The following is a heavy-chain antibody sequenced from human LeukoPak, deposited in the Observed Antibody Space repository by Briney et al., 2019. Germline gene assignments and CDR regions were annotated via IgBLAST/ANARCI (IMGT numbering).Heavy chain of an antibody. V-gene: IGHV3-23*01. CDR1: GFTFSSYA. Sequence: SGGSLRLSCAASGFTFSSYAMSWVRQAPGKGLEWVSAISGSGGSTYYADSVKGRFTISRDNSKNTLYLQMNSLRAEDTAVYYCAKSHGYSYGFDYWGQGTLVTVSS. CDR3: AKSHGYSYGFDY. CDR2: ISGSGGST. J-gene: IGHJ4*02. D-gene: IGHD5-18*01.